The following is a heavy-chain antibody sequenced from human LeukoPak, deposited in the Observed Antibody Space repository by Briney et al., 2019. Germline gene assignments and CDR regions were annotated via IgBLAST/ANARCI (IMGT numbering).Heavy chain of an antibody. D-gene: IGHD3-9*01. CDR2: ISYDGSNK. CDR3: AKGPDWDYDILTGYYDY. Sequence: PGGSLRLSCAASGFTFSSYGMHWVRQAPGKGLEWAAVISYDGSNKYYADSVKGRFTISRDNSKNTLYLQMNSLRAEDTAVYYCAKGPDWDYDILTGYYDYWGQGTLVTVSS. CDR1: GFTFSSYG. J-gene: IGHJ4*02. V-gene: IGHV3-30*18.